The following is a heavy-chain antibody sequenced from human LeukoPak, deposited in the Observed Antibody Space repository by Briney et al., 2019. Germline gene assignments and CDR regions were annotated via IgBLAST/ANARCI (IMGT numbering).Heavy chain of an antibody. D-gene: IGHD6-13*01. CDR3: AREEYSSSRTLR. V-gene: IGHV4-39*02. CDR1: GGSISSSSYY. Sequence: SETLSLTCTVSGGSISSSSYYWGWIRQPPGKGLEWFGSIYYSGSTYYNPSLKSRVTISVDTSKNQFSRKLSSVTAADAGVYYCAREEYSSSRTLRGGQRTLVTVS. CDR2: IYYSGST. J-gene: IGHJ4*02.